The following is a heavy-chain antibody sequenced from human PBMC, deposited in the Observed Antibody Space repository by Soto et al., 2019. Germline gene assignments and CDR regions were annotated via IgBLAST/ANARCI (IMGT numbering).Heavy chain of an antibody. J-gene: IGHJ4*02. CDR3: AKGHFRFFGVVNQAYYFDY. D-gene: IGHD3-3*01. V-gene: IGHV3-23*01. Sequence: GGSLRLSCAASGFTFSSYAMSWVRQAPGKGLEWVSAISGSGGSTYYADSVKGRFTISRDNSKNTLYLQMNSLRAEDTAVYYCAKGHFRFFGVVNQAYYFDYWGQGTLVTVSS. CDR1: GFTFSSYA. CDR2: ISGSGGST.